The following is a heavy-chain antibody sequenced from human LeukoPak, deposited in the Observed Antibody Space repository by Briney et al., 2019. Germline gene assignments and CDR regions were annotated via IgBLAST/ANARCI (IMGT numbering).Heavy chain of an antibody. CDR1: GGSISSFS. CDR3: ARDSADRASDNWFDP. CDR2: VSYSGNT. Sequence: SETLSLTCTVSGGSISSFSWSWIRQPPGKELEWIGYVSYSGNTNYNPSLKSRVTMSVDTSKNQFSLKLSSVTAADTAVYYCARDSADRASDNWFDPWGQGTLVTVSS. J-gene: IGHJ5*02. V-gene: IGHV4-59*12. D-gene: IGHD3-10*01.